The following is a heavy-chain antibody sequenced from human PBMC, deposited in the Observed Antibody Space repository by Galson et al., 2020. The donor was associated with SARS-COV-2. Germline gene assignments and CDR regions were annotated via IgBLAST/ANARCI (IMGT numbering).Heavy chain of an antibody. Sequence: SLRLSCAASGFTFDDYAMHWVRQAPGKGPEWVSTVTWNSATKAYADSVKGRFTISRDNANNSLYLQMSSLRPEDTAFYYCAKGPNSYSGAWFGIDFWGQGTLVSVSS. V-gene: IGHV3-9*01. J-gene: IGHJ4*02. D-gene: IGHD2-21*01. CDR2: VTWNSATK. CDR1: GFTFDDYA. CDR3: AKGPNSYSGAWFGIDF.